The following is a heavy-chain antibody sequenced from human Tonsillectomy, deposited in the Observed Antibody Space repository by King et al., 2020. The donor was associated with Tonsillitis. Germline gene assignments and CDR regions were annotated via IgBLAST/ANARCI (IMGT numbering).Heavy chain of an antibody. V-gene: IGHV3-21*01. D-gene: IGHD4-17*01. CDR1: GFTFSTYS. CDR2: ISSSRSYI. CDR3: AREIDYGDVAFDI. Sequence: VQLVESGGGLVKPGGSLRLSCAASGFTFSTYSMNWVRQAPGKGLEWVSSISSSRSYIYYADSVKGRFTISRDNAKNSLYLQMNSLRAEDTAVYYCAREIDYGDVAFDIWGQGTMVTVSS. J-gene: IGHJ3*02.